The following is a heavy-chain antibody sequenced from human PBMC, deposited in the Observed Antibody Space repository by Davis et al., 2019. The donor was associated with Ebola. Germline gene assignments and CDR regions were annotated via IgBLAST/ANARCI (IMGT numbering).Heavy chain of an antibody. CDR2: INSDGSST. CDR1: GFTFSSYW. V-gene: IGHV3-74*01. D-gene: IGHD2-21*02. Sequence: PGGSLRLSCAASGFTFSSYWMHWVRQAPGKGLVWVSRINSDGSSTSYADSVKGRFTISRDNAKNTLYLQMNSLRAEDTAVYYCAKWSLMCSGGACYWYYYGVDVWGQGTTVTVSS. J-gene: IGHJ6*02. CDR3: AKWSLMCSGGACYWYYYGVDV.